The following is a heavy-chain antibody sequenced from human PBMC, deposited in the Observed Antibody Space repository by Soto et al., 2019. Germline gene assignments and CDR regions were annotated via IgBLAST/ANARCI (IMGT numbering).Heavy chain of an antibody. Sequence: EVQLVESGGGLVKPGGSLRLSCAASGFTFNTHSMNWVRQAPGKGLEWVSSISSTASYIYYAASVKGRFTISRDNAKNALYLEMNSLRAEDAAVYFCARKGADFGVVTPLDSWGQGVLVTVSS. CDR1: GFTFNTHS. CDR3: ARKGADFGVVTPLDS. J-gene: IGHJ5*02. V-gene: IGHV3-21*02. D-gene: IGHD3-3*01. CDR2: ISSTASYI.